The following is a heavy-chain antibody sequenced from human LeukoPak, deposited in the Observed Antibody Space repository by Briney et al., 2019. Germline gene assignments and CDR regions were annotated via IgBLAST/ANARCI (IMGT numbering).Heavy chain of an antibody. D-gene: IGHD1-14*01. J-gene: IGHJ4*02. Sequence: SQTLSLTCAISGDRLSSNRASLNWIRQSPSRGLEWLGRTYYRSKWYNDYAVSVQSRITIKPDTSRNQFSLQLNSVTAADTAVYYCASLVVGNLYFGNHEDYWGQGALVTVSS. CDR2: TYYRSKWYN. CDR3: ASLVVGNLYFGNHEDY. CDR1: GDRLSSNRAS. V-gene: IGHV6-1*01.